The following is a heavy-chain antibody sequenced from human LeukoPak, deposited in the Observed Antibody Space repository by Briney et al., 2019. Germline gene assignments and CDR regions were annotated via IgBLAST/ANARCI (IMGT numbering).Heavy chain of an antibody. V-gene: IGHV1-46*01. CDR1: GYTFTSYY. D-gene: IGHD2-15*01. CDR3: ARPSKTGTPGGTFDY. J-gene: IGHJ4*02. CDR2: INPSGGST. Sequence: ASVKVSCKASGYTFTSYYMHWVRQAPGQGPEWMGIINPSGGSTSYAQKFQGRVTMTRDTSTSTVYMELSSLRSEDTAVYYCARPSKTGTPGGTFDYWGQGTLVTVSS.